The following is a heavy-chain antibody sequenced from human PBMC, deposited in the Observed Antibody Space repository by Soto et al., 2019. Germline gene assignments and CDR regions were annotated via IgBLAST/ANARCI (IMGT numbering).Heavy chain of an antibody. J-gene: IGHJ5*02. CDR1: GFTVSSTH. CDR3: ARLPGWWFDP. D-gene: IGHD6-19*01. V-gene: IGHV3-53*04. Sequence: EVQLVQSGGGLVQPGGSLRLSCAASGFTVSSTHMSWVRQAPGQGLVCVSVLYGGGATYYADSVKGRFTISRHSSKNTLYRQMNSLRADDTAVYYCARLPGWWFDPWGQGILVTVSS. CDR2: LYGGGAT.